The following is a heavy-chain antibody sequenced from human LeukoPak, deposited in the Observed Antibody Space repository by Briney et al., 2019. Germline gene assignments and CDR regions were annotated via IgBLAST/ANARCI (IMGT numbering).Heavy chain of an antibody. CDR3: PRDRYESSGYYSDPYFDY. V-gene: IGHV1-2*02. Sequence: ASVKVSCKASGCTFTGHYMHWVRQAPGQGLEWMGWINPNSGGTNYAQKFQGRVTMTRDTSISTGYMELSRLSDPELRDWYCPRDRYESSGYYSDPYFDYWGQGTLVTVSS. J-gene: IGHJ4*02. CDR1: GCTFTGHY. D-gene: IGHD3-22*01. CDR2: INPNSGGT.